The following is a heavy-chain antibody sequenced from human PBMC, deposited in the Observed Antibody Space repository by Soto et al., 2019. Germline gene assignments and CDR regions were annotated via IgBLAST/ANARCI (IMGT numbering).Heavy chain of an antibody. CDR3: ARSSGSGYYALSY. Sequence: QVQLVQSGAEVKKPGASVKVSCKASGYTFTNYGISWVRQAPGQGLEWMGWISAYNDNPNYAQKIQGRVTMTAATSTSTAYMELRRLRSDDTAVYCCARSSGSGYYALSYWGQGSLVTVSS. CDR2: ISAYNDNP. D-gene: IGHD3-22*01. V-gene: IGHV1-18*01. CDR1: GYTFTNYG. J-gene: IGHJ4*02.